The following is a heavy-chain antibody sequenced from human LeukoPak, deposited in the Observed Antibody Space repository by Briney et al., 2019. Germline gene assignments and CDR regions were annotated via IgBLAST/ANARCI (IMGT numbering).Heavy chain of an antibody. CDR2: INHSGST. CDR3: ARGPDIVVVPAARRWFDP. V-gene: IGHV4-34*01. CDR1: GGSFSGYY. Sequence: PSETLSLTCAVYGGSFSGYYWSWIRQPPGKGLEWIGKINHSGSTNYNPPLKSRVTISVDTSKNQCSLKLSSVTAAGTAVYYCARGPDIVVVPAARRWFDPWGQGTLVTVSS. D-gene: IGHD2-2*01. J-gene: IGHJ5*02.